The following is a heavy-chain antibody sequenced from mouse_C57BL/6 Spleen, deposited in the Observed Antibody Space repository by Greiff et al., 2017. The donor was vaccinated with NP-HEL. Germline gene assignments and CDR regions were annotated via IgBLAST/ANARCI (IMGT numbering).Heavy chain of an antibody. CDR3: ARGGWGNWYFDV. CDR1: GFTFSSYA. V-gene: IGHV5-4*01. D-gene: IGHD3-3*01. J-gene: IGHJ1*03. CDR2: ISDGGSDT. Sequence: DVQLVESGGGLVKPGGSLKLSCAASGFTFSSYAMSWVRQTPEKRLEWVATISDGGSDTYYTDNVKGRFTISRDNAKNNLYLQMSHLKSEDTAMYYCARGGWGNWYFDVWGTGTTVTVSS.